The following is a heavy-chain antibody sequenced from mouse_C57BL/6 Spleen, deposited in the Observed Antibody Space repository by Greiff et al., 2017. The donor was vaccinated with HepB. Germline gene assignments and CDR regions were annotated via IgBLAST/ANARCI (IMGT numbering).Heavy chain of an antibody. Sequence: EVQLVESGEGLVKPGGSLKLSCAASGFTFSSYAMSWVRQTPEKRLEWVAYISSGCDYIYYADTVKGRFTISRDNARNTLYLQMSSLKSEDTAMYYCTRGHCSSYRYFDVWGTGTTVTVSS. V-gene: IGHV5-9-1*02. CDR3: TRGHCSSYRYFDV. CDR2: ISSGCDYI. J-gene: IGHJ1*03. D-gene: IGHD1-1*01. CDR1: GFTFSSYA.